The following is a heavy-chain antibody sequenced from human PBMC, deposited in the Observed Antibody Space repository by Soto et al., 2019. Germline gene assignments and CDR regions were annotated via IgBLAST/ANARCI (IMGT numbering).Heavy chain of an antibody. Sequence: WWSLRLSCAASGFTFSRYSMNWVRQAPGKWLEWVSYITSSSSTLYYAASVEVRFTISRDNAKNSLYLQMNSLRDEDTAVYYCASVYYYDSSARFDPCVQGTLVTVSP. CDR2: ITSSSSTL. CDR1: GFTFSRYS. V-gene: IGHV3-48*02. CDR3: ASVYYYDSSARFDP. J-gene: IGHJ5*02. D-gene: IGHD3-22*01.